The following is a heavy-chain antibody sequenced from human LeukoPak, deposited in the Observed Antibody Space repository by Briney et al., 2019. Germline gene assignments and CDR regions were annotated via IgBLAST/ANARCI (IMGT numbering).Heavy chain of an antibody. V-gene: IGHV1-18*01. CDR1: GYTFTSYG. D-gene: IGHD3-10*01. J-gene: IGHJ4*02. Sequence: ASVKVSCKASGYTFTSYGISWVRQAPGQGLEWMGWISAYNGNTNYAQKFQGRVTMTTDRSTTTGYMELRSLRSDDTAVYYCARSARDSGIYMIYWGQGALVIVTS. CDR3: ARSARDSGIYMIY. CDR2: ISAYNGNT.